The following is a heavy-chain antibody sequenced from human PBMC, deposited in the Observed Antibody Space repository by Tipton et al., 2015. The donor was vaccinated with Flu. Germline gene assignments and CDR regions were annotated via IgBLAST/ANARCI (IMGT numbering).Heavy chain of an antibody. Sequence: SLRLSCEASGFTVSTNYMGWVRQAPGKGLEWVSVIYRGDRTYHADAVKGRFTTSRDNSKNTLYVQMNSLRVEDTAVYYCARVREADYAYGMDVWGQGTTVTVSS. J-gene: IGHJ6*02. CDR3: ARVREADYAYGMDV. CDR1: GFTVSTNY. V-gene: IGHV3-53*01. CDR2: IYRGDRT. D-gene: IGHD3-16*01.